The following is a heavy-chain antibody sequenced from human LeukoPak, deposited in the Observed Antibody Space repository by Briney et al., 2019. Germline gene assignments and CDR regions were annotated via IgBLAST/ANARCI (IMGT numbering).Heavy chain of an antibody. CDR3: ATFSPYYYDSSGYYFRGGRGTKEIDY. CDR1: GGTFSSYA. CDR2: IIPIFGTA. V-gene: IGHV1-69*13. Sequence: SVKVSCKASGGTFSSYAISWVRQAPGQGLEWMGEIIPIFGTANYAQKFQGRVTITADESTSTAYMELSSLRSEDTAVYYCATFSPYYYDSSGYYFRGGRGTKEIDYWGQGTLVTVSS. D-gene: IGHD3-22*01. J-gene: IGHJ4*02.